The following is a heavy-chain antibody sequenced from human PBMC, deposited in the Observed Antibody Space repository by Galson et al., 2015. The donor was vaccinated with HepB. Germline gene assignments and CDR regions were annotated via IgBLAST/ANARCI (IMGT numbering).Heavy chain of an antibody. CDR2: ISYDGSNK. CDR1: GFTFSSYA. J-gene: IGHJ1*01. V-gene: IGHV3-30*09. CDR3: ARDSLRLSAAGPGGFHH. D-gene: IGHD6-13*01. Sequence: SLRLSCAASGFTFSSYAMHWVRQAPGKGLEWVAVISYDGSNKYYADSVKGRFAISRDNSKNTLYLQMNSMRAEDTAVYFCARDSLRLSAAGPGGFHHWGQGTLVTVSS.